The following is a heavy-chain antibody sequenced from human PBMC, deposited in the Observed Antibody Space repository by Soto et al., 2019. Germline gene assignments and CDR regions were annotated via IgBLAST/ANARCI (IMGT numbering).Heavy chain of an antibody. Sequence: SETLSLTCSVSGGSISSSSYYWGWIRQPPGKGLEWIGSIYYSGSTYYNPSLKSRVTISVDTSKNQFSLKLSSVTAADTAVYYCARHFLREYYYDSSGYYLPPYASDIWGQGTMVTVSS. V-gene: IGHV4-39*01. CDR1: GGSISSSSYY. CDR3: ARHFLREYYYDSSGYYLPPYASDI. D-gene: IGHD3-22*01. J-gene: IGHJ3*02. CDR2: IYYSGST.